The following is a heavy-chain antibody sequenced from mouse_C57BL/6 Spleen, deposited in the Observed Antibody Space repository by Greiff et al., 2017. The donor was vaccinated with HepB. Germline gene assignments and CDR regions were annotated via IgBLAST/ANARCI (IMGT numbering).Heavy chain of an antibody. V-gene: IGHV5-6*01. J-gene: IGHJ3*01. CDR1: GFTFSSYG. D-gene: IGHD3-2*02. CDR2: ISSGGSYT. CDR3: ARQTAQAPWFAY. Sequence: EVMLVESGGDLVKPGGSLKLSCAASGFTFSSYGMSWVRQTPDTRLAWVATISSGGSYTYYPDSVKGRFTISRDNAKNTLYLQMSSLKSEDTAMYYCARQTAQAPWFAYWGQGTLVTVSA.